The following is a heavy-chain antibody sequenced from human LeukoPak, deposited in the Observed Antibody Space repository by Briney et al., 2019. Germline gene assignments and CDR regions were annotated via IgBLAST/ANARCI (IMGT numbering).Heavy chain of an antibody. CDR3: ARDRQLRGYFDY. CDR1: GFTFSSYG. J-gene: IGHJ4*02. V-gene: IGHV3-30*03. D-gene: IGHD3-10*01. CDR2: ISNTGSNK. Sequence: GGSLRLSCAASGFTFSSYGIHWVRQAPGKGLEWVAVISNTGSNKYYADSVKGRFTVSRDNSKNTVYLQMNSLRAEDTAVYYCARDRQLRGYFDYWGQGTLVTVSS.